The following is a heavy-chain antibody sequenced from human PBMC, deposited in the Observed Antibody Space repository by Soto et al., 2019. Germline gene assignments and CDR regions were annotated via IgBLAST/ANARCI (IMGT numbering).Heavy chain of an antibody. Sequence: EVQLLESGGGLVQPGGSLRLSCAASGFTFSSYAMSLVRQAPGKGLEGVSAISGSGGSTYYADSVKGRFTISRDNSKNTLYLQMNSLRAEDTAVYYCAKDPSPLSLLVQGGYWGQGTLVTVSS. J-gene: IGHJ4*02. CDR1: GFTFSSYA. CDR2: ISGSGGST. D-gene: IGHD1-1*01. V-gene: IGHV3-23*01. CDR3: AKDPSPLSLLVQGGY.